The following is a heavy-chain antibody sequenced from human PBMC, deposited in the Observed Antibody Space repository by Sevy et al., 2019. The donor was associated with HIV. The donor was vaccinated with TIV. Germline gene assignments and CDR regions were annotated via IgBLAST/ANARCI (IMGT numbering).Heavy chain of an antibody. CDR1: GGTFSSYA. CDR2: IIPIFGTA. D-gene: IGHD1-26*01. V-gene: IGHV1-69*13. Sequence: SVKVSCKASGGTFSSYAISWVRQAPGQGLEWMGGIIPIFGTANYAQKFQGRVTITADESTSTAYMELSSLRSEDTAVYYCVRVPEGGSYYYYGMDVWGQGTTVTVSS. CDR3: VRVPEGGSYYYYGMDV. J-gene: IGHJ6*02.